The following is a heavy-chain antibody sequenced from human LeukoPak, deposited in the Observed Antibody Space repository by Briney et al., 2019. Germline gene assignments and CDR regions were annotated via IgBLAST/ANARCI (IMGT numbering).Heavy chain of an antibody. Sequence: SETLSLTCAVYGGSFSGYYWSWIRQPPGKGLEWIGEINHSGSTNYDPSLKSRVTISVDTSKNQFSLKLSSVTAADTAVYYCARGGIGSPWDYWGQGTLVTVSS. CDR2: INHSGST. V-gene: IGHV4-34*01. D-gene: IGHD1-26*01. J-gene: IGHJ4*02. CDR1: GGSFSGYY. CDR3: ARGGIGSPWDY.